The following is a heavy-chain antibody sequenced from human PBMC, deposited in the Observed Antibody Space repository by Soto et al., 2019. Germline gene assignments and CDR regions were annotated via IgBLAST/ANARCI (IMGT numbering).Heavy chain of an antibody. CDR2: IKQDGSER. D-gene: IGHD2-21*02. CDR3: VREGXLEVMAALPIHSSGMDA. J-gene: IGHJ6*01. Sequence: GESLRLSCAASRFTFTSYWMSWVRQAPGKGLEWVANIKQDGSERYYVDSVKGRFTISRDNAKNSLFLQMNNLRADDTAVYFCVREGXLEVMAALPIHSSGMDAWGQGTTVTVSS. CDR1: RFTFTSYW. V-gene: IGHV3-7*03.